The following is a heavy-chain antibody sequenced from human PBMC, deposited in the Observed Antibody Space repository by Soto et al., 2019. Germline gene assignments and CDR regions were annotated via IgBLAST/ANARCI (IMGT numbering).Heavy chain of an antibody. CDR1: GFTPGIYW. CDR3: ARDSGYGAGSSVNHYLDC. Sequence: GVSLRLSCSVAGFTPGIYWMIWVSQVQGNGLEWLAAIKTDASERKYVYSVKGRLTVSRDNANNSLYLQMDSLRAAHTAVSDCARDSGYGAGSSVNHYLDCWGRGTLVTVSS. D-gene: IGHD3-10*01. J-gene: IGHJ4*01. V-gene: IGHV3-7*01. CDR2: IKTDASER.